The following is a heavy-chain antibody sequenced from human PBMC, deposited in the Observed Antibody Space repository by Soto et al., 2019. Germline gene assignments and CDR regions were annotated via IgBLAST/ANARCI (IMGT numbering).Heavy chain of an antibody. V-gene: IGHV1-69*02. CDR3: ARGLVRGVIPSPRYGMDV. Sequence: QVQLVQSGAEVKKPGSSVKVSCKASGGTFSSYTISWVRQAPGQGLEWMGRIIPILGIANYAQKVQGRVTITADKSTSRANLELSSRRSGDTAGYYCARGLVRGVIPSPRYGMDVWGQGTTVTVSS. J-gene: IGHJ6*02. CDR2: IIPILGIA. D-gene: IGHD3-10*01. CDR1: GGTFSSYT.